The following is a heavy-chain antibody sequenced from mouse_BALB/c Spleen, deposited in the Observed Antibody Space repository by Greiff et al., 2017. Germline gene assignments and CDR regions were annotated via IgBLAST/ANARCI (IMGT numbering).Heavy chain of an antibody. V-gene: IGHV5-17*02. CDR3: ARGYGWFAC. D-gene: IGHD1-1*01. Sequence: EVHLVESGGGLVQPGGSRKLSCAASGFTFSSFGMHWVRQAPEKGLEWVAYISSGSSTIYYADTVKGRFTISRDNPKNTLFLQMTSLRSEDTAMYYCARGYGWFACWGQGTLVTVSA. CDR1: GFTFSSFG. CDR2: ISSGSSTI. J-gene: IGHJ3*01.